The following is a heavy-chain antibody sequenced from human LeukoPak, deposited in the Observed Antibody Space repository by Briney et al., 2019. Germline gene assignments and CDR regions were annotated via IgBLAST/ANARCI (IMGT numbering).Heavy chain of an antibody. J-gene: IGHJ4*02. CDR3: ARGWSYQLPRMGFDY. CDR2: INHSGST. D-gene: IGHD2-2*01. Sequence: SETLSLTCAVYGGSFSGYYWSWIRQPPGKGLEWIGEINHSGSTNYNPSLKSRVTISVDTSKNQFSLKLSSVTAADTAVYYCARGWSYQLPRMGFDYWGQGTLVTVSS. V-gene: IGHV4-34*01. CDR1: GGSFSGYY.